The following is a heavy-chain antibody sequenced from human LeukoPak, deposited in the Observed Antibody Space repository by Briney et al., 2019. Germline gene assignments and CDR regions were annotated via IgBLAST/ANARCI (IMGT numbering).Heavy chain of an antibody. Sequence: PSETLSDTFTVSGGSLSSGDYYWRWIRQPPGKGLEWIGYIYYSGGTYYNPSLKSRVTISVDTSKNQFSLKLSSVTAADTAVYYCARVGIAVAGTIVLFDPWGQGTLVTVSS. CDR1: GGSLSSGDYY. J-gene: IGHJ5*02. CDR2: IYYSGGT. CDR3: ARVGIAVAGTIVLFDP. V-gene: IGHV4-30-4*01. D-gene: IGHD6-19*01.